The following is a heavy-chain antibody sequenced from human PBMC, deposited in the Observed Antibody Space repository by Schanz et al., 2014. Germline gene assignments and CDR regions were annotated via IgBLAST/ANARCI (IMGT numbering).Heavy chain of an antibody. CDR2: ISSSGSYI. CDR1: GFAFSAYS. D-gene: IGHD4-17*01. J-gene: IGHJ6*02. V-gene: IGHV3-21*01. CDR3: ARVRAYDYGAEAHGMDV. Sequence: EVKQVESFFFLVKPLGSLRLSCAASGFAFSAYSMNWVRQAPGKGLEWVSSISSSGSYIYFPDSVKGRFTISRDNAKNSLYLQMNSLRAEDTAVYYCARVRAYDYGAEAHGMDVWGHGTTVTFSS.